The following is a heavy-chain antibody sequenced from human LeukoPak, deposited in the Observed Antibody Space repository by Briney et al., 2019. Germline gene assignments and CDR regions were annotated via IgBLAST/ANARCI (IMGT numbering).Heavy chain of an antibody. J-gene: IGHJ6*03. CDR3: ASSPYGYGSNYYYYYRDG. D-gene: IGHD5-18*01. Sequence: ASVKVSCKASGYTFTSYCISWVRQAPGQGLEWMGWISAYNGNTNYAQKLQGRVTMTTDTSTSTAYMELRSLRSDDTAVYYCASSPYGYGSNYYYYYRDGWGKGTTVTVSS. CDR1: GYTFTSYC. V-gene: IGHV1-18*01. CDR2: ISAYNGNT.